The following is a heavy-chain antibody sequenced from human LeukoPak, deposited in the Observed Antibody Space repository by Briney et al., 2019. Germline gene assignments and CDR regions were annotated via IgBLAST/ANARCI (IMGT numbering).Heavy chain of an antibody. Sequence: MPSETLSLTCTVSGGSISSYYWSWIRQPPGKGLEWIGYIYYSGSTNYNPSLKSRVTISVDTSKNQFSLKLSSVTAADTAVYYCARSHDHLWGNYPDYWGQGTLVTVSS. J-gene: IGHJ4*02. CDR2: IYYSGST. CDR3: ARSHDHLWGNYPDY. D-gene: IGHD3-16*02. CDR1: GGSISSYY. V-gene: IGHV4-59*01.